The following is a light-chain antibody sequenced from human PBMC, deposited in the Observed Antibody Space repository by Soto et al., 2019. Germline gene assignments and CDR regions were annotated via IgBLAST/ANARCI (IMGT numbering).Light chain of an antibody. V-gene: IGLV1-51*01. CDR3: GSWDSSMNVYV. CDR2: DNN. J-gene: IGLJ1*01. CDR1: ASNIGNDY. Sequence: QSVLTQPPSVSAAPGHKVTISCSGTASNIGNDYVSWYHQLPGEAPQLLIYDNNRRPSGIPDRFSGSRSDTSATLGITGLQTGEEADYYCGSWDSSMNVYVFGIGTKVIV.